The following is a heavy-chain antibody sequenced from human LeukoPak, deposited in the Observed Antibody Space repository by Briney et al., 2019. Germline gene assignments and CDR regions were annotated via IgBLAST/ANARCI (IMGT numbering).Heavy chain of an antibody. J-gene: IGHJ5*02. D-gene: IGHD1-26*01. Sequence: PSETLSLTCTVSGGSISSSSYYWGWIRQPPGKGLEWIGSIYYSGSTYYNPSLKSRVTISVDTSKNQFSLKLSSVTAADTAVYYCARGIVGATPTHWFDPWGQGTLVTVSS. CDR1: GGSISSSSYY. CDR3: ARGIVGATPTHWFDP. CDR2: IYYSGST. V-gene: IGHV4-39*07.